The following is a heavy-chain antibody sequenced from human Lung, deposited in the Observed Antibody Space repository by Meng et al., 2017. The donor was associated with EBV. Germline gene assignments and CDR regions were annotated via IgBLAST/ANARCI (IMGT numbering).Heavy chain of an antibody. J-gene: IGHJ4*02. CDR1: GFIFNNYR. D-gene: IGHD3-16*01. Sequence: VQLVESGGGLVEPGGSLRLSCAASGFIFNNYRMNWVRQAPGKGLEWVSVIDYGGISTYYADSVKGRFTISRDNAKNSVSLQMNNLRAEDTAVYYCVREEYDPRDFWGQGTLVTVSS. CDR2: IDYGGIST. V-gene: IGHV3-21*01. CDR3: VREEYDPRDF.